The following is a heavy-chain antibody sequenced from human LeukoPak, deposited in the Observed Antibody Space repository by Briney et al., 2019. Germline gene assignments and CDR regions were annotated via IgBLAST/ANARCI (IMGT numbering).Heavy chain of an antibody. CDR2: INHSGST. V-gene: IGHV4-34*01. CDR3: ASSDSSGYSLQH. J-gene: IGHJ1*01. Sequence: SETLSLTCAVYGASFSGYYWSWIRQPPGKGLEWIGEINHSGSTNYNPSLKSRVTISVDTSKNQFSLKLSSVTAADTAVYYCASSDSSGYSLQHWGQGTLVTVSS. D-gene: IGHD3-22*01. CDR1: GASFSGYY.